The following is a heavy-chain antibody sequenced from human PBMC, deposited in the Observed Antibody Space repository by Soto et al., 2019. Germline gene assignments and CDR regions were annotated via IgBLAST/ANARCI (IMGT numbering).Heavy chain of an antibody. CDR3: ARERASESGSYFNY. V-gene: IGHV3-48*02. CDR2: ISSSSSTI. J-gene: IGHJ4*02. Sequence: PGGSLRLSCAASGFTFSSYSMNWVRQAPGKGLEWVSYISSSSSTIYYADSVKGRFTISRDNAKNSLYLQMNSLRDEDMAVYYCARERASESGSYFNYWGQGTLVTSPQ. D-gene: IGHD1-26*01. CDR1: GFTFSSYS.